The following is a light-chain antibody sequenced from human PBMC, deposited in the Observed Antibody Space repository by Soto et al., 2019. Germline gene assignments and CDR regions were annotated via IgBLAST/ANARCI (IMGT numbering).Light chain of an antibody. Sequence: QPVLTQSPSASASLGASVKLTCTLSSGHSSYAIAWHQQQPEKGPRYLMKLNSDGSHSKGDGIPDRFSGSSSGAERYLTISSLQSEDAADYYCQTWGTGLLVFGGGTKVTVL. V-gene: IGLV4-69*01. CDR2: LNSDGSH. CDR1: SGHSSYA. J-gene: IGLJ3*02. CDR3: QTWGTGLLV.